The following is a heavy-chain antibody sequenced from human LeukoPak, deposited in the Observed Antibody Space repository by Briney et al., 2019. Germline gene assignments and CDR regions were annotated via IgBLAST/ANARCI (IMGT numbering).Heavy chain of an antibody. Sequence: ASVKVSCKASGGTFSSYAISWVRQAPGQGLEWMGGIIPIFGTANYAQKFQGRVTITADESTSTAYMELSSLRSEDTAVYYCARGGLGYCSSTSCYRGGPFDYWGQGTLVTVSS. V-gene: IGHV1-69*13. J-gene: IGHJ4*02. CDR3: ARGGLGYCSSTSCYRGGPFDY. D-gene: IGHD2-2*01. CDR2: IIPIFGTA. CDR1: GGTFSSYA.